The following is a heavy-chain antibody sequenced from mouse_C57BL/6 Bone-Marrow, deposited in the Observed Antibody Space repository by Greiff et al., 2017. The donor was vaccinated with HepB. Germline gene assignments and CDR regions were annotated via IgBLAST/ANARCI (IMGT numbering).Heavy chain of an antibody. CDR1: GYTFTSYW. J-gene: IGHJ1*03. CDR3: ARSGVTTRYWYFDV. CDR2: IYPGSGST. D-gene: IGHD2-2*01. Sequence: QVQLKESGAELVKPGASVKMSCKASGYTFTSYWITWVKQRPGQGLEWIGDIYPGSGSTNYNEKFKSKATLTVDTSSSTAYMQLSSLTSEDSAVYYCARSGVTTRYWYFDVWGTGTTVTVSS. V-gene: IGHV1-55*01.